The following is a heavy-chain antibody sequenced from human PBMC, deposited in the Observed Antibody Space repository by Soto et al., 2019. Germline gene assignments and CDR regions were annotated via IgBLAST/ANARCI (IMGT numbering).Heavy chain of an antibody. J-gene: IGHJ5*02. CDR1: GASISGFY. CDR3: VRDGTKNLRDWLDP. V-gene: IGHV4-4*07. Sequence: SETLSLTCTVSGASISGFYWSWIRKSAGKGLEWIGRIYATGTTDYSPSLKSRVMMSVDTSKKQFSLKLRSVTAADTAVYYCVRDGTKNLRDWLDPWGQGSSVTVSS. D-gene: IGHD1-1*01. CDR2: IYATGTT.